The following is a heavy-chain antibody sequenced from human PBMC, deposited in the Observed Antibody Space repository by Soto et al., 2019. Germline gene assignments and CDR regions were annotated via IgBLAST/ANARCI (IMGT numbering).Heavy chain of an antibody. CDR2: MNPNSGNT. J-gene: IGHJ4*02. CDR3: ARGHYSSSN. V-gene: IGHV1-8*01. Sequence: ASVKLYFKPSGYGLTGYDVSCVRQATGQGLEWMGWMNPNSGNTGYAQKFQGRVTMTRNTSISTAYMELSSLRSEDTAVYYCARGHYSSSNWGQGNLVTVSS. CDR1: GYGLTGYD. D-gene: IGHD6-13*01.